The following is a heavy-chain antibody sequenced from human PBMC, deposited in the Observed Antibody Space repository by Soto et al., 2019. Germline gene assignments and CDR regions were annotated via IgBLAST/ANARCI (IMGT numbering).Heavy chain of an antibody. D-gene: IGHD1-1*01. V-gene: IGHV4-31*03. CDR1: GGSISSGSFY. Sequence: QVQLQESGPGLVKPSQTLSLTCTVSGGSISSGSFYWNWIRQHPEKGLEWIGCIYYSGSTYYNPPLTRRVTLSVATSNNQFFLQLTSLTAADTAVYYFASKGCHHLDAWYFDPWGRGTLVTVSS. CDR2: IYYSGST. J-gene: IGHJ2*01. CDR3: ASKGCHHLDAWYFDP.